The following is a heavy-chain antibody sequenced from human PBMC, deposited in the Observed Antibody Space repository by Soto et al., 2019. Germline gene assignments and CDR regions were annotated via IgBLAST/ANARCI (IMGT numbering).Heavy chain of an antibody. CDR2: INAGNGNT. Sequence: ASVKVSCKVSGYTFTSYAMHWVRQAPGQRLEWMGWINAGNGNTKYSQKFQGRVTITRDTSASTAYMELSSLRSEDTAVYYCAREELEQQLGRLSRYYYYYGMDVWGQGTTVTVSS. V-gene: IGHV1-3*01. D-gene: IGHD6-13*01. J-gene: IGHJ6*02. CDR1: GYTFTSYA. CDR3: AREELEQQLGRLSRYYYYYGMDV.